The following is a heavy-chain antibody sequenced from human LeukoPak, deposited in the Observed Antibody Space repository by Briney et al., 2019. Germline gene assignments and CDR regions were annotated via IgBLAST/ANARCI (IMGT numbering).Heavy chain of an antibody. CDR2: IYYSGST. J-gene: IGHJ4*02. D-gene: IGHD3-3*01. Sequence: SETLSLTCTVLGDSMGTYHWSWIRQPPGKGPEWIGNIYYSGSTKYDPSLKSRVTMSIDTSKNQFSLKLTSVTAADTAVYYCARVRNWSGYNALDCWGQGTLVTVSS. V-gene: IGHV4-59*01. CDR3: ARVRNWSGYNALDC. CDR1: GDSMGTYH.